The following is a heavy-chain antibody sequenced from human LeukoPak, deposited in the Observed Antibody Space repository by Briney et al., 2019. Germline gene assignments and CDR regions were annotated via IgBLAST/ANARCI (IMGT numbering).Heavy chain of an antibody. D-gene: IGHD5-12*01. CDR1: GGSISSYY. J-gene: IGHJ4*02. Sequence: PSETLSLTCTVSGGSISSYYWSWIRQPAGKGLEWVGYIYYSGSTNYNPSLKSRVTISVDTSKNQFSLKLSSVTAADTAVYYCARGGGYASPIGYWGQGALVTVSS. CDR2: IYYSGST. V-gene: IGHV4-59*01. CDR3: ARGGGYASPIGY.